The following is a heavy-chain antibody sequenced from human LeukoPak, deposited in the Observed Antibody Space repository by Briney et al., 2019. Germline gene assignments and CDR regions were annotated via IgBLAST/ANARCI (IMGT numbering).Heavy chain of an antibody. CDR1: GYTFTSYG. CDR2: ISAYNGNT. J-gene: IGHJ6*03. Sequence: ASVKVSCKASGYTFTSYGISWVRQAPGQGLEWMGWISAYNGNTNYAQKLQGRVTMTTDTSTSTAYMELRSLRSDDTAVYYCARMVICSSTSCYTPYYYYYMDVWGKGTTVTVSS. D-gene: IGHD2-2*02. V-gene: IGHV1-18*01. CDR3: ARMVICSSTSCYTPYYYYYMDV.